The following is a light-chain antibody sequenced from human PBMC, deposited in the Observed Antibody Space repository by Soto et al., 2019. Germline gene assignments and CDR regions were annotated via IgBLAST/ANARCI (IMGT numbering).Light chain of an antibody. V-gene: IGLV1-40*01. J-gene: IGLJ2*01. CDR1: RSNIGAGYD. CDR3: QTYDSGLNVVV. CDR2: ANN. Sequence: QSVLTQPPSVSGAPGQRVTISCTGSRSNIGAGYDVHWYQQLPRAAPKLLMYANNNRPSGVPVRFSASKSGTSASLAITGLQADDEADYYCQTYDSGLNVVVFGGGTKPTVL.